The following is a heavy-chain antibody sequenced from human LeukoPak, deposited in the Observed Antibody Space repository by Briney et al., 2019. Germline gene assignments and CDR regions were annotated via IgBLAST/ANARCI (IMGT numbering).Heavy chain of an antibody. J-gene: IGHJ4*02. CDR2: ISGSGGST. D-gene: IGHD5-12*01. CDR3: AKGGYGYSGYDSFINPPDHFDY. V-gene: IGHV3-23*01. Sequence: GGSLRLSCAASGFTFSDAWMSWVRQAPGKGLEWVSAISGSGGSTYYADSVKGRFTISRDNSKNTLYLQMNSLRAEDTAVYYCAKGGYGYSGYDSFINPPDHFDYWGQGTLVTVSS. CDR1: GFTFSDAW.